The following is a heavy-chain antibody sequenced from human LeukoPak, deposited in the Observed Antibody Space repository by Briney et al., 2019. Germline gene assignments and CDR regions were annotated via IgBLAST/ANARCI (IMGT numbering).Heavy chain of an antibody. CDR3: ARQYSSSWYLNNYYYYMDV. CDR1: GGSISSYY. V-gene: IGHV4-59*08. CDR2: IYYSGST. Sequence: SETLSLTCTVSGGSISSYYWSWIRQPPGKGLEWIGYIYYSGSTNYNPSLKSRVTISVDTSKNQLSLKLSSVTAADTAVYYCARQYSSSWYLNNYYYYMDVWGKGTTVTVSS. D-gene: IGHD6-13*01. J-gene: IGHJ6*03.